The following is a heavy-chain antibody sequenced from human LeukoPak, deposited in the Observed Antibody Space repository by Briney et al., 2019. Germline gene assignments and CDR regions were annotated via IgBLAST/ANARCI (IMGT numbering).Heavy chain of an antibody. CDR1: GFTFSSYG. J-gene: IGHJ6*02. CDR3: AKSGDYFDYYYYGMDV. Sequence: GGSLRLSCAASGFTFSSYGMHWVRQAPGKGLEWVAVISYDGSNKYYADSVKGRFTISRDNSKNTLYLQMNSLRAEDTAVYYCAKSGDYFDYYYYGMDVWGQGTTVTVSS. V-gene: IGHV3-30*18. D-gene: IGHD4-17*01. CDR2: ISYDGSNK.